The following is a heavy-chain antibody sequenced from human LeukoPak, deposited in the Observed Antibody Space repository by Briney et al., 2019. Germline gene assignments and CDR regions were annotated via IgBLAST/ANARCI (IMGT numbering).Heavy chain of an antibody. CDR2: IYHSGST. D-gene: IGHD5-18*01. CDR1: GYSISSGYY. J-gene: IGHJ5*02. Sequence: SETLSLTCTVSGYSISSGYYWGWIRQPPGKGLEWIGSIYHSGSTYYNPSLKSRVTISVDTSKNQFSLKLSSMTAADTAVYYCARVFGYSYGLDWFDPWGQGTLVTVSS. CDR3: ARVFGYSYGLDWFDP. V-gene: IGHV4-38-2*02.